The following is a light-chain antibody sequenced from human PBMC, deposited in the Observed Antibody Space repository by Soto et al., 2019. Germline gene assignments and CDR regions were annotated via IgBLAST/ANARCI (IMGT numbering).Light chain of an antibody. J-gene: IGKJ5*01. V-gene: IGKV3D-20*02. CDR1: ESVASNY. CDR3: QQRSNWPIT. Sequence: EIVLTQSPGTLSLSPGEGATLSCRASESVASNYLAWYQQKPGQAPRLLFYGASIRATGIPDRFSGSGSGTDFTLTISRLEPEDFAVYYCQQRSNWPITFGQGTRLEIK. CDR2: GAS.